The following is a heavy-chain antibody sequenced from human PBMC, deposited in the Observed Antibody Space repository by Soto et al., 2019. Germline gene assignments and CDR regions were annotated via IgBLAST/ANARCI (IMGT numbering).Heavy chain of an antibody. Sequence: EVQLVESGGGLVQPGGSLRLSCAASGFTFSGYWMSWVRQAPGKGLEWVANIKQDGREKYYVDSVKGRMTISRDNAKNSLYLQIKRLTAENPAVYYFARDLRYSYGYCPYWGQGTMVTVS. D-gene: IGHD5-18*01. V-gene: IGHV3-7*01. CDR1: GFTFSGYW. J-gene: IGHJ4*02. CDR2: IKQDGREK. CDR3: ARDLRYSYGYCPY.